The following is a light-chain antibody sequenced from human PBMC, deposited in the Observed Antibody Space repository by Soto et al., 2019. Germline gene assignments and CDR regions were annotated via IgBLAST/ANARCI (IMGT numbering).Light chain of an antibody. Sequence: QSALTQPPSVSGSPGQSVTISCTGTSSDVGSYNRVSWYQQPPGTAPKLMIYEVSNRPSGVPDRFSGSKSGNTASLTIYGLQAEDEADYYCSSYTSSSTFYVFGTGTKVTVL. CDR3: SSYTSSSTFYV. V-gene: IGLV2-18*02. CDR2: EVS. CDR1: SSDVGSYNR. J-gene: IGLJ1*01.